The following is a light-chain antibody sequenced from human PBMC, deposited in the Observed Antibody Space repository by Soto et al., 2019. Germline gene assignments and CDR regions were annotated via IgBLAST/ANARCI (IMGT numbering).Light chain of an antibody. CDR1: QSVLYTSNNKNY. CDR2: WAS. Sequence: DIVMTQSPDSLAVSLGVRATINCKSSQSVLYTSNNKNYLAWYQQKQGQPPKLLIYWASTRESGVPDRFSGSGSGTDFTLTISSLQAEDAAVYYCQHHHSIPYTFGQGTKLEIK. V-gene: IGKV4-1*01. J-gene: IGKJ2*01. CDR3: QHHHSIPYT.